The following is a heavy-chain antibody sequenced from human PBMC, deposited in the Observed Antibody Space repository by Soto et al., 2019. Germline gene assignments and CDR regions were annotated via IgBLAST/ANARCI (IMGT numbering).Heavy chain of an antibody. J-gene: IGHJ5*02. Sequence: SETLSLTCAVYGGFLSESYWTWIRQPPGKGLEWIGEINHVGGTNYNPSLKGRVTMSVDTSQNQFSLRLISVTAADTAMYFCVRIRYQLPSSVLWLDPWGQGTPVTVSS. CDR3: VRIRYQLPSSVLWLDP. D-gene: IGHD3-16*01. CDR2: INHVGGT. CDR1: GGFLSESY. V-gene: IGHV4-34*01.